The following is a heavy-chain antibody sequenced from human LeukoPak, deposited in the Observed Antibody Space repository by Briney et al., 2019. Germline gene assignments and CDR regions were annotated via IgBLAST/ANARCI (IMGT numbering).Heavy chain of an antibody. V-gene: IGHV3-11*04. CDR2: ISSSSTI. CDR3: ARRGGSSSRRSPIDY. CDR1: GFTFSDYY. D-gene: IGHD6-6*01. Sequence: GGSLRLSCAASGFTFSDYYMSWIRQVPGKGLEWVSYISSSSTIYYADSVKGRFTISRDNAKNSLFLQMNGLRAEDTAVYYCARRGGSSSRRSPIDYWGRGTLVTVSS. J-gene: IGHJ4*02.